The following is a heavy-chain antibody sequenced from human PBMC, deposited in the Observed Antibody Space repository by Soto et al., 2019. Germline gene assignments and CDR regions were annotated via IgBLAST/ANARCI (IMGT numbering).Heavy chain of an antibody. D-gene: IGHD3-10*01. CDR3: IGGQYYFDY. CDR2: ISYDGRNK. V-gene: IGHV3-30*03. CDR1: GFPFTTFG. J-gene: IGHJ4*02. Sequence: QVQLVESGGGVVQPGRSLRPSCAASGFPFTTFGMHWVREGPGKGLEWVAVISYDGRNKYYADFVKGRFTISRDNTKNTLYLQMNSLRPEDTALCYCIGGQYYFDYRGQGTLVTVSS.